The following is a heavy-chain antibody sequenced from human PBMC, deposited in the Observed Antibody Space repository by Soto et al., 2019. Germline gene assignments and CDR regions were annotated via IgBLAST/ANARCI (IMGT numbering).Heavy chain of an antibody. CDR3: AREVLRFLEWFNGMDV. Sequence: RESLPLSCAASGFTFSSYGMHWVRQAPGKGLEWVAVIWYDGSNKYYADSVKGRFTISRDNSKNTLYLQMNSLRAEDTAVYYCAREVLRFLEWFNGMDVWGQGTTVTVSS. D-gene: IGHD3-3*01. J-gene: IGHJ6*02. CDR2: IWYDGSNK. CDR1: GFTFSSYG. V-gene: IGHV3-33*01.